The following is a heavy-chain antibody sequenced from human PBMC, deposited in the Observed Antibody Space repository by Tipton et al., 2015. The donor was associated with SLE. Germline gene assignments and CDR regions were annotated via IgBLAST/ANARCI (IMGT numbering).Heavy chain of an antibody. CDR2: IYYRGTA. Sequence: TLFLTCAVSGYSISTSDSNWWGWIRQPPGKGLEWIGYIYYRGTAYYNPSLRSRVTVSVDTSKNQFSLRLNSVTAVDTAVYYCARTFYGGGDAFDVWGQGTKVSVSS. J-gene: IGHJ3*01. D-gene: IGHD4-23*01. CDR1: GYSISTSDSNW. CDR3: ARTFYGGGDAFDV. V-gene: IGHV4-28*01.